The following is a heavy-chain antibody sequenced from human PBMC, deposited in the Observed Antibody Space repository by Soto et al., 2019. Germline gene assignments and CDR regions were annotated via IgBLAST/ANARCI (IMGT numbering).Heavy chain of an antibody. V-gene: IGHV1-69*13. D-gene: IGHD6-13*01. CDR3: ARDPQLAPLPRNYGMDV. CDR1: GGTFSSYA. Sequence: ASVKVSCKASGGTFSSYAISWVRQAPGQGLEWMGGIIPIFGTANYAQKFQGRVTITADESTSTAYMELSSLRSEDTAVYYCARDPQLAPLPRNYGMDVWGQRTTVTVSS. J-gene: IGHJ6*02. CDR2: IIPIFGTA.